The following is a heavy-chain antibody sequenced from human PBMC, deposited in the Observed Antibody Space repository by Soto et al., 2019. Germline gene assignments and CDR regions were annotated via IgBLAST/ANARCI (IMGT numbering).Heavy chain of an antibody. CDR2: ISGSGDST. Sequence: EVQLLESGGGVVQPGGYLRLSCAASGFTFSSYAMSWFRQAPGKGLEWVSAISGSGDSTYYADSVKGRFTISRDNSKNTLYLQMNSPSAEDTAVYYCAKDTPAWYCDRWVRGTMVTVSS. CDR3: AKDTPAWYCDR. J-gene: IGHJ2*01. CDR1: GFTFSSYA. D-gene: IGHD2-2*01. V-gene: IGHV3-23*01.